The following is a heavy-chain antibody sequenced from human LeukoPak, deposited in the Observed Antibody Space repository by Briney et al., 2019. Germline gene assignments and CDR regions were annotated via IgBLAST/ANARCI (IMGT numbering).Heavy chain of an antibody. J-gene: IGHJ3*02. V-gene: IGHV1-18*01. CDR2: ISAYNGNT. D-gene: IGHD2-21*02. Sequence: GASVKVSCKASGYTFTSYGISWVRQAPGQGLEWMGWISAYNGNTNYAQKLQGRVTMTTDTSTSTAYMELRSLRSDDTAVYYCARVSIYCGGDCYSYDAFDIWGQGTMVTVSS. CDR3: ARVSIYCGGDCYSYDAFDI. CDR1: GYTFTSYG.